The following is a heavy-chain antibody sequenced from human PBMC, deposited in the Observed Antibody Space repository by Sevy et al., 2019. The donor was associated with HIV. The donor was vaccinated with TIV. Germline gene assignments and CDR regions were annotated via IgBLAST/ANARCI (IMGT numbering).Heavy chain of an antibody. CDR1: GYTLTKLS. D-gene: IGHD6-13*01. CDR3: ARDKEQLPNLPARWFDP. Sequence: ASVKVSCKVSGYTLTKLSMHWVRQAPGKGLEWMGRFDPEDGETIFAQKFQGRVTMTEDTSTDTAYMELSSLRSEDTAVYYCARDKEQLPNLPARWFDPWGQGTLVTVSS. J-gene: IGHJ5*02. CDR2: FDPEDGET. V-gene: IGHV1-24*01.